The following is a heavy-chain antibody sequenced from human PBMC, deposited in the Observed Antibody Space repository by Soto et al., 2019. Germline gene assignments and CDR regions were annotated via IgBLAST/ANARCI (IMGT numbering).Heavy chain of an antibody. V-gene: IGHV3-13*01. CDR2: IGTDGDT. CDR1: GFPFSRYD. D-gene: IGHD6-13*01. J-gene: IGHJ6*02. Sequence: GGSLRLSCAASGFPFSRYDMDWVRQATGKGLEWVSTIGTDGDTYFPDSVKGRFTISRENAKNSLYLQMNGLRAEDTAVYYCARVNKVAAAGSYYYAMDVWGQGTTVTVSS. CDR3: ARVNKVAAAGSYYYAMDV.